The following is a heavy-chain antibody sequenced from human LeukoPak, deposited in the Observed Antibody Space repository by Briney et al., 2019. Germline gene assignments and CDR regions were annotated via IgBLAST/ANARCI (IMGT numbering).Heavy chain of an antibody. V-gene: IGHV3-33*01. CDR2: IWYDGSNK. Sequence: PGGSLRLSCAASGFTFSSYGMHWVRPAPGKGRWWGAVIWYDGSNKYYADSVKGRFTISRDNSKNTLYLQMNSLRAEDTAVYYCAVVVVVAATGDYWGQGTLVTVSS. CDR3: AVVVVVAATGDY. CDR1: GFTFSSYG. D-gene: IGHD2-15*01. J-gene: IGHJ4*02.